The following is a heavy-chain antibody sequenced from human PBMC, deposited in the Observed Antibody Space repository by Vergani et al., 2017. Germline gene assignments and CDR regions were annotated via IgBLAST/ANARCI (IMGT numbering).Heavy chain of an antibody. CDR1: GASISSHY. D-gene: IGHD6-25*01. CDR3: ARDEAVYYYYGMDV. V-gene: IGHV4-59*11. J-gene: IGHJ6*02. CDR2: IYYSGST. Sequence: QVQLQESGPGLVKPSETLSLTCTVSGASISSHYWSWIRQPPGKGLEWIGYIYYSGSTNYNPSLKSRVTISVDTSKNQFTLKLSSVTAADTAVYYCARDEAVYYYYGMDVWGQGTTVTVSS.